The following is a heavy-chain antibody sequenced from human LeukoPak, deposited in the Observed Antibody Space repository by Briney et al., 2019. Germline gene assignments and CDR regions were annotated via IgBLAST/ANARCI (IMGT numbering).Heavy chain of an antibody. Sequence: PGGSLRLSCAASGFTFSSYSMNWVRQAPGKGLEWVSYISTSSSTIYYADSVKGRFTISRDNAKNSLDLQMNSLRAEDTAVYYCARNGITGTTWGVFWFDPWGQGTLVTVSS. J-gene: IGHJ5*02. CDR1: GFTFSSYS. CDR3: ARNGITGTTWGVFWFDP. V-gene: IGHV3-48*04. CDR2: ISTSSSTI. D-gene: IGHD1-7*01.